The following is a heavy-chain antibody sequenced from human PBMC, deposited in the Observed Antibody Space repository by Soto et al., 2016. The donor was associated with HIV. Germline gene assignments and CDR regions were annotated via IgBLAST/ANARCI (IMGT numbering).Heavy chain of an antibody. CDR2: IYSGGNT. J-gene: IGHJ4*02. Sequence: EVQLVESGGGLVQPGGPVRLSCAASGFTVSSSYMSWVRQTPGKGLEWVSVIYSGGNTYYANSVAGRFTISRDNSNNILFLQTNSLRAEDTAVYYCARDRPGYSDRTGSSVGVGYFENWGQGNLVTVSS. CDR1: GFTVSSSY. V-gene: IGHV3-66*01. D-gene: IGHD3-22*01. CDR3: ARDRPGYSDRTGSSVGVGYFEN.